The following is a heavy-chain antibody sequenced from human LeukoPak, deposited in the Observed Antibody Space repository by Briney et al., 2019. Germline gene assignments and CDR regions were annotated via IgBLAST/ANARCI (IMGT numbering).Heavy chain of an antibody. CDR3: ASAPYDSSGYYSIY. V-gene: IGHV4-30-4*01. CDR2: IYYSGST. CDR1: GGSISSGDYY. D-gene: IGHD3-22*01. Sequence: SETLSLTCTVSGGSISSGDYYRSWIRQPRGKGLEWIGYIYYSGSTYYNPSLKSRVTISVDTSKNQFSLKLSSVTAADTAVYYCASAPYDSSGYYSIYWGQGTLVTVSS. J-gene: IGHJ4*02.